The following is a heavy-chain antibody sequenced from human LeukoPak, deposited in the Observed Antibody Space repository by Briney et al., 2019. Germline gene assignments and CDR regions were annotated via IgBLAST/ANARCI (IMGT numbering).Heavy chain of an antibody. J-gene: IGHJ4*02. CDR3: ARQQQLAPGY. CDR2: IYYSGST. CDR1: GGSISSSSYY. D-gene: IGHD6-13*01. V-gene: IGHV4-39*01. Sequence: PSETLSLTCTVSGGSISSSSYYWGWIRQPLGKGLEWVGSIYYSGSTYYNPSLKSRVTISVDTSKNQFSLKLSSVTAADTAVYYCARQQQLAPGYWGQGTLVTVSS.